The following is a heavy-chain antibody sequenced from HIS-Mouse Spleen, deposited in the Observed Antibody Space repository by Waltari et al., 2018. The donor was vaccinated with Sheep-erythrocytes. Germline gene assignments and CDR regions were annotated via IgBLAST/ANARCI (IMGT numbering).Heavy chain of an antibody. CDR2: IYYRGST. CDR1: GGSISSYY. D-gene: IGHD1-26*01. V-gene: IGHV4-59*08. CDR3: ARLELGQFDY. J-gene: IGHJ4*02. Sequence: QVQLQESGPGLVKPSETLSLTCTVSGGSISSYYWRWIRQPPGKGLEWIGYIYYRGSTNYNRTLKSRVTISVDTSKNQFSLKLSSVTAADTAVYYCARLELGQFDYWGQGTLVTVSS.